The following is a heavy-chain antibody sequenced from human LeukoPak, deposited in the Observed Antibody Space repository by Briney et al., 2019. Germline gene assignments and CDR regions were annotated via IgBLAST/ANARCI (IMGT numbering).Heavy chain of an antibody. Sequence: ASVKVSCKASGYTFTNYAIHWVRQAPGQRLEWMGWFNSDTGNTEYSQKFQGRVTITADKSTSTAYMELSSLRSEDTAVYYCARAGIAAAGYYWGQGTLVTVSS. V-gene: IGHV1-3*01. J-gene: IGHJ4*02. D-gene: IGHD6-13*01. CDR1: GYTFTNYA. CDR2: FNSDTGNT. CDR3: ARAGIAAAGYY.